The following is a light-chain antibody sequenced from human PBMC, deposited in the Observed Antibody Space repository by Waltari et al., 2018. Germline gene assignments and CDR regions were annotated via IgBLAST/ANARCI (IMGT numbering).Light chain of an antibody. V-gene: IGKV3-15*01. CDR2: VAS. J-gene: IGKJ2*01. Sequence: EMVMTQSPDTLSVAPGARVTLSCRASQSVPTNLAWYQQKPGQPPRLLIYVASTRATGVPARFSGSGSGTEFTLTISSLESEDFAVYYCQQYSNWPYTFGQGTKLEIK. CDR3: QQYSNWPYT. CDR1: QSVPTN.